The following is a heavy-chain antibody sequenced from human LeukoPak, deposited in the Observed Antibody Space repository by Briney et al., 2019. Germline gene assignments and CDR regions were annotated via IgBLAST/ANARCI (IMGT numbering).Heavy chain of an antibody. CDR3: AREGYYYDSSGYYFDY. CDR1: GFPFSSYW. CDR2: IKQDGSEK. D-gene: IGHD3-22*01. Sequence: GESLKISCAASGFPFSSYWMSWVRQPPGKGLEWVANIKQDGSEKYYVDSVKGRFTISRDIAKNSLYLQMNSLRAEDTAVYYCAREGYYYDSSGYYFDYWGQGTLVTVSS. V-gene: IGHV3-7*01. J-gene: IGHJ4*02.